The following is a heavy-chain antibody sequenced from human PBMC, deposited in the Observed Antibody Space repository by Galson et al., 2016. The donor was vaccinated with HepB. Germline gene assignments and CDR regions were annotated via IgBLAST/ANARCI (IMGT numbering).Heavy chain of an antibody. V-gene: IGHV4-59*12. J-gene: IGHJ6*02. CDR1: GGSISSYY. CDR2: IYHSGST. CDR3: VRNGYYCLDA. Sequence: SETLSLTCSIFGGSISSYYWTWMRQPPGKGLEWIGEIYHSGSTNYNPSLQSRVTISVDTSKNQFSLNLNSVTAADTALYYCVRNGYYCLDAWGQGTTVTVSS.